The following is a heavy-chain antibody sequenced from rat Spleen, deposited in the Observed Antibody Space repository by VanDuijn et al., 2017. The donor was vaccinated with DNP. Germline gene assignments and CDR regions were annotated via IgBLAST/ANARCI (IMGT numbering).Heavy chain of an antibody. J-gene: IGHJ3*01. D-gene: IGHD1-4*01. CDR1: GFTFSDYG. V-gene: IGHV5S23*01. Sequence: EVQLVESGGDLIQPGRSLKLSCAASGFTFSDYGMAWFRQVPTQGLEWVASIGPNGDSAYYRDSVKGRFTVSRDNAKSTLYLQMDSLRSEDTATYFCARRPPGYSRGWFGYWGQGTLVTVSS. CDR2: IGPNGDSA. CDR3: ARRPPGYSRGWFGY.